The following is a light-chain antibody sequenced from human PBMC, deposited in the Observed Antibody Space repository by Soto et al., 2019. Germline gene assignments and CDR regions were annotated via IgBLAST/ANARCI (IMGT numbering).Light chain of an antibody. J-gene: IGKJ1*01. CDR2: GAS. CDR1: QSVSSSY. V-gene: IGKV3-20*01. CDR3: QQYGSSLKT. Sequence: EIVLTQSPGTLSLSPGERATLSCRASQSVSSSYLAWYQQKPGQAPRLLIYGASSRATGIPDRFSGSGSGTDFTLTISRLEPKDLAVYYCQQYGSSLKTFGQGAKVEIK.